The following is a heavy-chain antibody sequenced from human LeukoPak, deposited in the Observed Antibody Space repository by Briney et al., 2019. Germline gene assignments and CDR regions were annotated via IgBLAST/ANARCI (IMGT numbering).Heavy chain of an antibody. CDR1: GGSFSGYY. Sequence: SETLSLTCAVYGGSFSGYYWSWTRQPPGKGLEWIGEINHSGSTNYNPSLKSRVTISVDTSKNQFSLKLSSVTAADTAVYYCARGRNSHPYYYYYYMDVWGKGTTVTVSS. CDR2: INHSGST. J-gene: IGHJ6*03. CDR3: ARGRNSHPYYYYYYMDV. V-gene: IGHV4-34*01. D-gene: IGHD4-23*01.